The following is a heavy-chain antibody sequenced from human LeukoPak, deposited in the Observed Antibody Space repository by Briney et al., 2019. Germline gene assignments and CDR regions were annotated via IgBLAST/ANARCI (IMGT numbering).Heavy chain of an antibody. D-gene: IGHD3-10*01. CDR3: ARDKVRITMVRGVIGEQFVYGMDA. J-gene: IGHJ6*02. CDR2: INAGNGNT. Sequence: ASVKVSCKASGYTFTSYAMHWVRQAPGQRLEWMGWINAGNGNTKYSQKFQGRVTITRDTSASTAYMELSSLRSEDTAVYYCARDKVRITMVRGVIGEQFVYGMDAWGQGTTVTVSS. CDR1: GYTFTSYA. V-gene: IGHV1-3*01.